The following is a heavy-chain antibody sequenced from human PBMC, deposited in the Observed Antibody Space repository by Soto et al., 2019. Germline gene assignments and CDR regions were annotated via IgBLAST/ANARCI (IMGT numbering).Heavy chain of an antibody. Sequence: GASVKVYCQASGCTFSSYAIIWVRQAPGQGLEWMGGIIPIFGTANYAQKFQGRVTITADKSTSTAYMELSSLRSEDTAVYYCERDPDYDSSHWGQGTLVTVSS. V-gene: IGHV1-69*06. J-gene: IGHJ4*02. D-gene: IGHD3-22*01. CDR3: ERDPDYDSSH. CDR1: GCTFSSYA. CDR2: IIPIFGTA.